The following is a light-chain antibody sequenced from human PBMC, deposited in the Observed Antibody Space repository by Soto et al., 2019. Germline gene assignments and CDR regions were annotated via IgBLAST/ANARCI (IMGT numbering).Light chain of an antibody. CDR3: QQYNNWLLLT. CDR1: QSVSSN. Sequence: EIVMTQSPATLSVSPGERATLSCRASQSVSSNLAWYQQKPGQAPRLLIYGASTRATGIPARFSGSGSGREFTLTISSMQSEDFAVYYCQQYNNWLLLTFGGGTKVDIK. V-gene: IGKV3-15*01. J-gene: IGKJ4*01. CDR2: GAS.